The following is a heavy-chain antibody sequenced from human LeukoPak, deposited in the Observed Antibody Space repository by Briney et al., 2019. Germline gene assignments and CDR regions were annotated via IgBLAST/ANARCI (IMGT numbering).Heavy chain of an antibody. V-gene: IGHV3-23*01. CDR3: AKDGKGAPVAGTGYFDY. CDR2: ISGSGGNT. J-gene: IGHJ4*02. CDR1: GFTFSSYA. Sequence: GGSLRLSCAASGFTFSSYAMTWVRQAPGKGLEWVSVISGSGGNTYYADSVKGRFTISRDNSKNTLYLQMNSLRAEDTAIYYCAKDGKGAPVAGTGYFDYWGQGTLVTVSS. D-gene: IGHD6-19*01.